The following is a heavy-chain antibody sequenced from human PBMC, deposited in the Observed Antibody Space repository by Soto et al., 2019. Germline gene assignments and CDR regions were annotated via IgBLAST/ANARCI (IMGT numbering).Heavy chain of an antibody. V-gene: IGHV3-30*18. D-gene: IGHD5-18*01. J-gene: IGHJ4*02. CDR2: VSSDGNNK. Sequence: QVQLVESGGGVVQPGRSLRLSCAASGFMFSRYGMHWVRQAPGKGLEWVSAVSSDGNNKDYTDAVKGRFTISRDKSKNALDLQMNSLRPEATAVYFCAKALTGYNYASFDFWGQGTLVTVSS. CDR3: AKALTGYNYASFDF. CDR1: GFMFSRYG.